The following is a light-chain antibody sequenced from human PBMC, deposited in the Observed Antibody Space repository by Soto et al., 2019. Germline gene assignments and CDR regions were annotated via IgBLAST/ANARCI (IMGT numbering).Light chain of an antibody. Sequence: QSVLTQPPSVSAAPGQKVTISCSGSSSNIGNNYVSWYQQLPGTAPKLLIYDNNKRPSGIPDRFSGSKSGTSASLAISGLQSEDEGDYYCATWDDSLNGPVFGGGTKLTVL. J-gene: IGLJ3*02. V-gene: IGLV1-51*01. CDR1: SSNIGNNY. CDR2: DNN. CDR3: ATWDDSLNGPV.